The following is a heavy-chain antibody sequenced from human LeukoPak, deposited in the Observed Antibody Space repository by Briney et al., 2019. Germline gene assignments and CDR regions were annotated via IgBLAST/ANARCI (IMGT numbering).Heavy chain of an antibody. CDR3: ARDLKHDAFDN. CDR1: GGSISSYY. CDR2: IYYSGST. Sequence: SETLSLTCTVSGGSISSYYWSWIRQPPGKGLEWIGYIYYSGSTNYNPSLKSRVTISVDTSKNQFSLKLSSVTAADTAVYYCARDLKHDAFDNWGQGTMVTVSS. V-gene: IGHV4-59*01. J-gene: IGHJ3*02.